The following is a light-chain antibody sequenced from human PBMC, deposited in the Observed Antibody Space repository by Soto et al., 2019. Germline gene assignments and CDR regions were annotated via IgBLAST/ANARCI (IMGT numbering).Light chain of an antibody. Sequence: QSALAQPASVSGSPGQSITISCTGTSSDVDGYDYVPWYQQHPGKAPKLMIYEVNNRPSGVSTRFSGSKSGNTASLTISGLQADDEADYYCTSYTSSSTYVFGTGTKVTVL. CDR2: EVN. CDR3: TSYTSSSTYV. V-gene: IGLV2-14*01. CDR1: SSDVDGYDY. J-gene: IGLJ1*01.